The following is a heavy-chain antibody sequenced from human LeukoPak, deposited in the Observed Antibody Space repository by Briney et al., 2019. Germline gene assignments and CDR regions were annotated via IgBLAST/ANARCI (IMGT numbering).Heavy chain of an antibody. CDR1: GFRFSSYW. CDR2: INQDGTEK. Sequence: QPGGSLRLSCAASGFRFSSYWMSWVRQAPGKGLEWVANINQDGTEKYYVDSVKGRFTISRDNAKNSLSLQMNSLRVEDTAVYYCARDGMPFDWWGQGNLVTVSS. J-gene: IGHJ4*02. D-gene: IGHD1-1*01. CDR3: ARDGMPFDW. V-gene: IGHV3-7*04.